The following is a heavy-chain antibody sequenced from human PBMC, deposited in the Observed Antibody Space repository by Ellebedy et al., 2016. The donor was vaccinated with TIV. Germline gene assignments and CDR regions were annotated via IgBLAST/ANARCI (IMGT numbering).Heavy chain of an antibody. CDR1: GFSFRSYW. CDR2: INQGGSER. J-gene: IGHJ3*02. CDR3: ATDGSYGDYRSPTHAFVM. V-gene: IGHV3-7*01. Sequence: GGSLRLSCGSSGFSFRSYWMTWVRQAPGKGLEWVANINQGGSERHYVDSVKGRFTISRDNAKNSLYLHMNSLRGEDTAVYYCATDGSYGDYRSPTHAFVMWGQGTLVTISS. D-gene: IGHD4-17*01.